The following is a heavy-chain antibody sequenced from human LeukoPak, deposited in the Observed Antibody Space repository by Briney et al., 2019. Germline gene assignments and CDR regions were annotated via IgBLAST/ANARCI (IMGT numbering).Heavy chain of an antibody. CDR1: GGSISSYY. CDR3: ARGSGWYYY. J-gene: IGHJ4*02. Sequence: PSETLSLTCTVSGGSISSYYWSWIRQPPGKGLEWIGYIYYSGSTNYNPSPKSRVTISVDTSKNQFSLRLNSVTAADTAVYYCARGSGWYYYWGQGTLVTVSS. V-gene: IGHV4-59*01. D-gene: IGHD6-19*01. CDR2: IYYSGST.